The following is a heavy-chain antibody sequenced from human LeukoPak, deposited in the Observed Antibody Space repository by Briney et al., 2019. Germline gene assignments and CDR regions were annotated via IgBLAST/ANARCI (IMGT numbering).Heavy chain of an antibody. Sequence: ASVKVSCKVSGSTLTEMSIDWVRQVPGKGLECMGTFGPQVGETIHAQNLQGRLKMTADTSTDTAYMEVTSLQSEDTAVYYCATGAMVYEYWGQGTLVTVSS. CDR3: ATGAMVYEY. J-gene: IGHJ4*02. D-gene: IGHD3-10*01. V-gene: IGHV1-24*01. CDR1: GSTLTEMS. CDR2: FGPQVGET.